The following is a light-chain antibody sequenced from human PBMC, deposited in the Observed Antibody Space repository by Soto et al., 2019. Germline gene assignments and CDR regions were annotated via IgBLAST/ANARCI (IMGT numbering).Light chain of an antibody. Sequence: EIVMTQSPATLSVSPGERATLSCRASQSVSSNLAWYQQKPGQAPRLLIYGASTRATVNPARFSGSGSGTEFTLTISSLQSEDFAVYYCQQYSNWPITFGPGTKVDIK. V-gene: IGKV3-15*01. J-gene: IGKJ3*01. CDR2: GAS. CDR3: QQYSNWPIT. CDR1: QSVSSN.